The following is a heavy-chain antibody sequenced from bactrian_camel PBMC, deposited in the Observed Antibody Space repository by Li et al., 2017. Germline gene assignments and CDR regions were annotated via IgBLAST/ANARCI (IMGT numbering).Heavy chain of an antibody. CDR1: GFTFSKNY. Sequence: HVQLVESGGGLAQPGGSLRLSCAASGFTFSKNYMAWVRQAPRRGLEWVSTIYSDGSKTYYADSVKGRFTSSRDNAKNTVYLQMNSLEFEDTALYYCAKENTRYYRQYDAATYRQKVRGQGTQVTVS. CDR2: IYSDGSKT. J-gene: IGHJ4*01. V-gene: IGHV3-2*01. CDR3: AKENTRYYRQYDAATYRQKV. D-gene: IGHD4*01.